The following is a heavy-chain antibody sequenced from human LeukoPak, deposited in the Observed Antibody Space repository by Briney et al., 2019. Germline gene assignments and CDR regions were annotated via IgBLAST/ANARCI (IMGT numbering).Heavy chain of an antibody. CDR1: GYTFTNYA. CDR3: ARGGYCSGGSCSSAGLSH. CDR2: MNTNTGNP. D-gene: IGHD2-15*01. V-gene: IGHV7-4-1*02. J-gene: IGHJ4*02. Sequence: GASVKVSCKASGYTFTNYAMNWVRQAPGQGLEWMGWMNTNTGNPTHDQGFTGRFVFSLDTSVSTTYLQLSSLKAEDTAVYYCARGGYCSGGSCSSAGLSHWGQGTLVTVSS.